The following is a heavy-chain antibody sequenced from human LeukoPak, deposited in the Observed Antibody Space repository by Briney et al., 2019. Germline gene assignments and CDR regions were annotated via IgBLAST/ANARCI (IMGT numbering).Heavy chain of an antibody. V-gene: IGHV3-30*04. CDR2: ISYDGSNK. CDR1: GFTFSSYA. J-gene: IGHJ4*02. D-gene: IGHD6-13*01. CDR3: ARDRSGTEHFDY. Sequence: PGGSLGLSCAASGFTFSSYAMHWVRQAPGKGLEWVAVISYDGSNKYYADSVKGRFTISRDSSKNTLYLQMNSLRAEDTAVYYCARDRSGTEHFDYWGQGTLVTVSS.